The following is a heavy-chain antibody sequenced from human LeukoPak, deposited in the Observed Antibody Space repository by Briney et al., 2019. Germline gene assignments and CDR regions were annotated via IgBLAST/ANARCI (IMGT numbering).Heavy chain of an antibody. V-gene: IGHV5-51*01. CDR3: ARLRSSAPTDPFDY. CDR2: IYPGDSDT. J-gene: IGHJ4*02. Sequence: GESLEISCKGSGYSFTTYWIGWVRQMSGKGLEWMGIIYPGDSDTRYSPSFQGQVTISADKSISTAYLQWSSLKASDTAMYYCARLRSSAPTDPFDYWGQGTLVTVSS. CDR1: GYSFTTYW. D-gene: IGHD6-25*01.